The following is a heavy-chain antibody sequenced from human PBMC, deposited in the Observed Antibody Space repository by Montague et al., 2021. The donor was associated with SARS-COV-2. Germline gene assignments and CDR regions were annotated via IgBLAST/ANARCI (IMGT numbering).Heavy chain of an antibody. CDR3: ALETPMVTFLA. CDR2: IYWNDDK. D-gene: IGHD5-18*01. J-gene: IGHJ5*02. V-gene: IGHV2-5*01. CDR1: GFSLSTSGVG. Sequence: PALVKPTQTLTLTCTFSGFSLSTSGVGVGWIRQPPGKALEWLGIIYWNDDKRYSPSLKSRLTITKDTSKNQVVLTMTNMDPVDTATYYCALETPMVTFLAWGQGTLVTVSS.